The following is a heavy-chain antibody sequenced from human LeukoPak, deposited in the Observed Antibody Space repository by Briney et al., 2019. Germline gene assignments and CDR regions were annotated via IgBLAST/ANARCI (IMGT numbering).Heavy chain of an antibody. CDR2: IGGSSNSI. J-gene: IGHJ3*02. D-gene: IGHD3-3*01. CDR1: GFTFSSYG. Sequence: GGSLRLSCAASGFTFSSYGMTWVRQAPGKGLEWVSYIGGSSNSIYYADSVKGRFTISRDNARNSLYLQMNSLRAEDTAVYYCARDHHDYDFWSGYWGAFDIWGQGTMVTVSS. CDR3: ARDHHDYDFWSGYWGAFDI. V-gene: IGHV3-48*01.